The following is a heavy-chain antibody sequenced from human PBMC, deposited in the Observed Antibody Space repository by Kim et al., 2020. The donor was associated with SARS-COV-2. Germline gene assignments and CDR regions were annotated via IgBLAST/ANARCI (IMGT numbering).Heavy chain of an antibody. Sequence: SLKTRLTISKDTSKNQVVLTMTNMDPVDTATYYCARTLSMESSCHGSFDYWGQGTLVTVSS. J-gene: IGHJ4*02. CDR3: ARTLSMESSCHGSFDY. V-gene: IGHV2-70*01. D-gene: IGHD6-13*01.